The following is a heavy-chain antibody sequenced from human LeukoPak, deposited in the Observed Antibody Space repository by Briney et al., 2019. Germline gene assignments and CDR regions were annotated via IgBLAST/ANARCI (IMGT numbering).Heavy chain of an antibody. V-gene: IGHV1-18*01. D-gene: IGHD3-22*01. CDR1: GYTFTSYG. CDR3: ARDSYDSSGSYFFLKLLDY. CDR2: ITPFNGNT. Sequence: ASVKVSCKVSGYTFTSYGINWVRQAPGQGLEWMGWITPFNGNTDYAQKFQDRVTMTTDTSTNTAYMELRSLRSDDTAVYYCARDSYDSSGSYFFLKLLDYWGQGTLVAVSS. J-gene: IGHJ4*02.